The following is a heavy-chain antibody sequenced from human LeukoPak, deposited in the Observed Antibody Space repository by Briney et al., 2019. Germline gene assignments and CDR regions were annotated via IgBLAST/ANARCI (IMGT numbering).Heavy chain of an antibody. CDR2: IYYSGST. J-gene: IGHJ5*02. Sequence: SETLSLTCTVSGGSISSSSYYWGWIRQPPGEGLEWIGSIYYSGSTYYNPSLKSRVTISVDTSKNQFSLKLSSVTAADTAVYYCARQSRISYNWFDPWGQGTLVTVSS. V-gene: IGHV4-39*01. D-gene: IGHD2-2*01. CDR1: GGSISSSSYY. CDR3: ARQSRISYNWFDP.